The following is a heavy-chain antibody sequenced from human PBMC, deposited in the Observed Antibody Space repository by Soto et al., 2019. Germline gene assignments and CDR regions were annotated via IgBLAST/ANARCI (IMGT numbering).Heavy chain of an antibody. Sequence: SETLSLTCAVYGGSFSGYYWSWIRQPPGKGLEWIGEINHSGSTNYNPSLKSRVTISVDTSKNQFSLKLSSVTAADTAVYYCARGLGRSMAWQQLVQHYYYYYMDVWGKGTTVTVSS. CDR3: ARGLGRSMAWQQLVQHYYYYYMDV. J-gene: IGHJ6*03. CDR2: INHSGST. D-gene: IGHD6-13*01. V-gene: IGHV4-34*01. CDR1: GGSFSGYY.